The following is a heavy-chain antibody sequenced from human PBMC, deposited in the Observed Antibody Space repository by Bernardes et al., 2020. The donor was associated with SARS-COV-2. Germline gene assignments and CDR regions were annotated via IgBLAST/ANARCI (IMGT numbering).Heavy chain of an antibody. V-gene: IGHV3-64*01. D-gene: IGHD2-15*01. J-gene: IGHJ6*02. CDR2: ISSNGGST. Sequence: GGSLRLSCAASGFTFSSYAMHWVRQAPGKGLEYVSAISSNGGSTYYANSVKGRFTISRDNSKNTLYLQMGSLTAVEMAVYYCARGGMMDVWGQGTTVTVS. CDR1: GFTFSSYA. CDR3: ARGGMMDV.